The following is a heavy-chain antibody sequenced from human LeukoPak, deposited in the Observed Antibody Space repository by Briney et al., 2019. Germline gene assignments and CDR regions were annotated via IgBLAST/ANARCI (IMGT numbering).Heavy chain of an antibody. CDR3: ARDGRHRYYYDSSGFYGSWLDP. D-gene: IGHD3-22*01. Sequence: ASVKVSCKASGYTFTSYGISWVRQAPGQGLEWMGWISGYNGHTKNAQKLQGRVTMTTDTSTSTTYMELRSLRSDDTAVYYCARDGRHRYYYDSSGFYGSWLDPWGQGTLVTVSS. CDR1: GYTFTSYG. CDR2: ISGYNGHT. V-gene: IGHV1-18*01. J-gene: IGHJ5*02.